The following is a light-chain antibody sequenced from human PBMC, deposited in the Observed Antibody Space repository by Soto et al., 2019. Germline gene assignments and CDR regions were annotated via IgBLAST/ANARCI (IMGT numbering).Light chain of an antibody. CDR3: CSYAGSSTFEGVV. Sequence: QSALTQPASVSGSPGQSITISCTGTSSDVGSYNLVSWYQQQPGKAPKLMIYEVSKRPSGVSNRFSGSNSGNTASLTISGLQAEDEADYYCCSYAGSSTFEGVVFGGGTKLTVL. J-gene: IGLJ2*01. CDR2: EVS. CDR1: SSDVGSYNL. V-gene: IGLV2-23*02.